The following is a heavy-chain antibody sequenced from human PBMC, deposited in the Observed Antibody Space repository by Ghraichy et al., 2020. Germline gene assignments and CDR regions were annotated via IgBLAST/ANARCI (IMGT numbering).Heavy chain of an antibody. CDR3: ARIPTQYDLDYSFDY. V-gene: IGHV3-66*01. CDR2: IYAGGGR. D-gene: IGHD1-1*01. CDR1: GFTVGANY. Sequence: LSLTCAASGFTVGANYMSWVRQAPGTGLEWVSVIYAGGGRYYADSVKDRFIISRDDSKNTVYLQMNSLRSEDTAVYYCARIPTQYDLDYSFDYWGQGTLVTVSS. J-gene: IGHJ4*02.